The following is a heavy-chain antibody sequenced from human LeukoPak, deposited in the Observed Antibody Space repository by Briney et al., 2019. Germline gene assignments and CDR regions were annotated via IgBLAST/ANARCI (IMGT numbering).Heavy chain of an antibody. J-gene: IGHJ4*02. Sequence: SETLSLTCTVSGGSISSYYWSWIRQPPGKGLEWIGYIYYSGSTNYNPSLKSRVTISVDTSKNQFSLKLSSVTAADTAVYYCARCIAVAGTDQSGPDYWGQGTLVTVSS. CDR2: IYYSGST. CDR3: ARCIAVAGTDQSGPDY. D-gene: IGHD6-19*01. V-gene: IGHV4-59*08. CDR1: GGSISSYY.